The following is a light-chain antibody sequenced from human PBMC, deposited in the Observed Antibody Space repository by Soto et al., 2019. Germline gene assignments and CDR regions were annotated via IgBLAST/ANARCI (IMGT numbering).Light chain of an antibody. CDR3: QQYGSSPGT. CDR1: QSVTSNY. CDR2: GAS. V-gene: IGKV3-20*01. Sequence: IALTQAPGTLSLSPGERATLSCRSSQSVTSNYLAWYQQKPGQAPRLLVFGASIRDTGIPDRFIGSGSGTDFTLTITRLEPEDFAVFYCQQYGSSPGTFGQGTKVDIK. J-gene: IGKJ1*01.